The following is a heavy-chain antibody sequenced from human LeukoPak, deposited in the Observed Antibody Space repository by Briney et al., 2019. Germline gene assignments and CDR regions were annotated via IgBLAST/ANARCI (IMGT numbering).Heavy chain of an antibody. V-gene: IGHV3-7*03. Sequence: GGSLRLSCAPSGFIFSSYWMSWVRQSPGKGLEWVANIKQDGSEKHYVDAVKGRFIISRDNAQNSLYLQMNSLRVDDTAVYYCARKAYGLDVWGKGTTVTVSS. CDR1: GFIFSSYW. CDR2: IKQDGSEK. CDR3: ARKAYGLDV. J-gene: IGHJ6*04.